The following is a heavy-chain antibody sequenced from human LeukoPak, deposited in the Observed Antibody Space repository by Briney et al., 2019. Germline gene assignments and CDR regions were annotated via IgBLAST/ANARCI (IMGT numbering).Heavy chain of an antibody. CDR2: IIPILGIA. Sequence: ASVKVSCKASGGTFSSYTISWVRQAPGQGLEWMGRIIPILGIANYAQKFQGRVTITADKSTSTAYMELSSLRSEDTAVYYCARGGTYYYGSGGYYIENDAFDIWGQGTMVAVSS. CDR3: ARGGTYYYGSGGYYIENDAFDI. V-gene: IGHV1-69*02. D-gene: IGHD3-10*01. CDR1: GGTFSSYT. J-gene: IGHJ3*02.